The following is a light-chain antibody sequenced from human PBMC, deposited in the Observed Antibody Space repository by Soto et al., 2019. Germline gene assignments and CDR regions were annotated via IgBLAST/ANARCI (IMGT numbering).Light chain of an antibody. CDR3: QQYGGSPIT. CDR1: QSVSSN. Sequence: EIVMTQSPATLSVSPGERATLSCRASQSVSSNLAWYQQKPGQAPRLLIYSASSRATGIPDRFSGSGSGTDYTLTISRLEPEDFAVYYCQQYGGSPITFGQGTRLEIK. V-gene: IGKV3-20*01. J-gene: IGKJ5*01. CDR2: SAS.